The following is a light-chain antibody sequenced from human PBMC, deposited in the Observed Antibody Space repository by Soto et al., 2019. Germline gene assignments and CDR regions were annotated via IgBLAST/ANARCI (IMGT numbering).Light chain of an antibody. CDR2: DVS. Sequence: SALSQHRSVSGSPGQSVSISCTGTSSGFGGYNYVSWYQHHPGKAPKLMIYDVSERPSSVPDRLSGSKSGNTPSLTISGLQAEDEADYYCCSYAGTFYVFGTAPKLTVL. V-gene: IGLV2-11*01. CDR1: SSGFGGYNY. J-gene: IGLJ1*01. CDR3: CSYAGTFYV.